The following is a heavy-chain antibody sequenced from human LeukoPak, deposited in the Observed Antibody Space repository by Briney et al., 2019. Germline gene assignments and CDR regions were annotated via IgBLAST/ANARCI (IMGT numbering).Heavy chain of an antibody. CDR1: GGSISSSSYY. V-gene: IGHV4-39*01. J-gene: IGHJ3*02. CDR3: ARRDIVVVPAAIGAGAFDI. Sequence: PSETLSLTCTVSGGSISSSSYYWGWIRQPPGKGLEWIGSIDYSGSTYYNPSLKSPFTISVDTSNNQFSLKLSSVTAADTAVYYCARRDIVVVPAAIGAGAFDIWGQGTMVTVSS. D-gene: IGHD2-2*02. CDR2: IDYSGST.